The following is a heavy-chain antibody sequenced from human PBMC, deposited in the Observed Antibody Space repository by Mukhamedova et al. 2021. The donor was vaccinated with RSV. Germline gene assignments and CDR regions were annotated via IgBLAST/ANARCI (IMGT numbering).Heavy chain of an antibody. D-gene: IGHD4-17*01. Sequence: FTISRDNAQNTLYLQVNSLRAEDTAVYYCARALDGDYDGSSDAFDIWGQGTMVTVSS. J-gene: IGHJ3*02. V-gene: IGHV3-74*01. CDR3: ARALDGDYDGSSDAFDI.